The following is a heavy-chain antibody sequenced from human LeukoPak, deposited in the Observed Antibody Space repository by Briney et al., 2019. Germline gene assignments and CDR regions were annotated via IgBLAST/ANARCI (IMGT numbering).Heavy chain of an antibody. D-gene: IGHD3-10*02. CDR3: AELGITMIGGV. CDR2: ISSISSSYI. Sequence: GGSLRLSCAASGFTFSSYEMNWVRQAPGKGLEWVSSISSISSSYIYYADSVKGRFTISRDNARNSLYLQMNSLRAEDTAVYYCAELGITMIGGVWGKGTTVTISS. J-gene: IGHJ6*04. CDR1: GFTFSSYE. V-gene: IGHV3-21*01.